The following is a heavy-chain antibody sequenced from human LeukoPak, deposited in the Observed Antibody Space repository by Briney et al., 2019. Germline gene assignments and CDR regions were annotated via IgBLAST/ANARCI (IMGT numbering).Heavy chain of an antibody. J-gene: IGHJ4*02. CDR3: ARVVLEGFGSYYFDY. CDR1: GGSLSSGGYS. V-gene: IGHV4-30-2*01. D-gene: IGHD3-10*01. CDR2: IYHSGST. Sequence: SETLSLTCAVSGGSLSSGGYSWSWLRQPPGTGLEWLGYIYHSGSTYYNPSLKSRVTISVDRSKNQFSLKLSSVTAADTAVYYCARVVLEGFGSYYFDYWGQGTLVTVSS.